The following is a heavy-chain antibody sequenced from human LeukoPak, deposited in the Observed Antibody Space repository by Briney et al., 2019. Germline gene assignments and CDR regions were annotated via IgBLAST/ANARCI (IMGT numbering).Heavy chain of an antibody. D-gene: IGHD6-19*01. CDR1: GFTFSSYA. J-gene: IGHJ4*02. CDR3: ANPSAVAGPSRLDY. Sequence: GGSLRLSCAASGFTFSSYAMHWVRQAPGKGLEWVAVISYDGSNKYYADSVKGRFTISRDNSKNTLYLQMNSLRAEDTAVYYCANPSAVAGPSRLDYWGQGTLVTVSS. V-gene: IGHV3-30-3*01. CDR2: ISYDGSNK.